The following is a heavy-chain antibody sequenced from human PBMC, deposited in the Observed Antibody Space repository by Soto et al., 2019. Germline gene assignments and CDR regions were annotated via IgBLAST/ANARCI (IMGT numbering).Heavy chain of an antibody. CDR3: ARDPWAADY. CDR2: IKSKTDGGTT. Sequence: GGSLRLSCAASGFTFSNAWINWVRQAPGKGLEWVGRIKSKTDGGTTDFAAPVRGRFTISRDNSKNTVNLQMNSLRAEDTAVYYCARDPWAADYWGQGTLVTVSS. CDR1: GFTFSNAW. V-gene: IGHV3-15*07. J-gene: IGHJ4*02. D-gene: IGHD3-16*01.